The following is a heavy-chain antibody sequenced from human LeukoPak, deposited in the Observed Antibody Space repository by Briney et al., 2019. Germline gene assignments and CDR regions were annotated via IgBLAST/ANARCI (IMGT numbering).Heavy chain of an antibody. CDR1: GFTFSRYW. V-gene: IGHV3-74*01. D-gene: IGHD3-3*01. CDR2: IKSDRKT. Sequence: PGGSLRLSCEASGFTFSRYWMHWVRQAPGKGLVWVSRIKSDRKTNYADSVKGRFTISRDNAKNTVSLQMNSLRADDTGVYYCARAPSEVGGYYPEYFRHWGQGTLVTVSS. J-gene: IGHJ1*01. CDR3: ARAPSEVGGYYPEYFRH.